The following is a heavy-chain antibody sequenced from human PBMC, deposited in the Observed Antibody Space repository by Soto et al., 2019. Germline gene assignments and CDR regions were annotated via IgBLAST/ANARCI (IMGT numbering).Heavy chain of an antibody. Sequence: PSETLSLTCTVSGGSISSGGYYWSWIRQHPGKGLEWIGYIYYSGSTYYNPSLKSRVTISVDTSKNQFSLKLSSVTAADTAVYYCARLRGATYYDDSSGYRYFDYWGQETLVTVSS. CDR3: ARLRGATYYDDSSGYRYFDY. V-gene: IGHV4-31*03. CDR1: GGSISSGGYY. CDR2: IYYSGST. J-gene: IGHJ4*02. D-gene: IGHD3-22*01.